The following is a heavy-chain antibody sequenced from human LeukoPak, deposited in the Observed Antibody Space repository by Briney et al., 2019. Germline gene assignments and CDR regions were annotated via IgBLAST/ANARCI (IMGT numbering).Heavy chain of an antibody. CDR3: ARDAPSIAARRPLDH. CDR1: GGPFSSYA. V-gene: IGHV1-69*06. J-gene: IGHJ4*02. D-gene: IGHD6-6*01. CDR2: IIPIFGTA. Sequence: SVKVSCKAAGGPFSSYAISWVRQAPGQGLEWMGGIIPIFGTANYAQKFQGRVTITADKSTSTAYMELSSLRSEDTAVYYCARDAPSIAARRPLDHWGQGTLVTVSS.